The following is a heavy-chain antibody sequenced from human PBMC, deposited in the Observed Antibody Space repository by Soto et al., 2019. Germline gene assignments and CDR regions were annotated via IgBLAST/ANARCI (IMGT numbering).Heavy chain of an antibody. CDR2: ISDGDGDT. CDR3: AKGRTYFDF. Sequence: EVVLLQSGGDLVQPGGSLRLSCAASGFTFSDYAMTWVRQAPGKGLEWVSDISDGDGDTHYADSVRGRFVISRDNSKNTLFLEMNILRAEDAAVYSCAKGRTYFDFWGQGSLVIVSS. V-gene: IGHV3-23*01. CDR1: GFTFSDYA. J-gene: IGHJ4*02.